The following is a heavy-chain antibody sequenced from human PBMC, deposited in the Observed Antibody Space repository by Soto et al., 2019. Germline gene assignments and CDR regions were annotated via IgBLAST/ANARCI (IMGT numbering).Heavy chain of an antibody. CDR3: ARFTGTTPAYIFDY. J-gene: IGHJ4*01. CDR1: GASISTYY. D-gene: IGHD1-7*01. CDR2: IYYSGTT. Sequence: PSETLSLTCNISGASISTYYWSWIRQPPGKGLEWIGYIYYSGTTSYNPSLRSRVTTSADGPKNQFSLKLSSVTAADTAVYYCARFTGTTPAYIFDYWGQGILVTVSS. V-gene: IGHV4-59*01.